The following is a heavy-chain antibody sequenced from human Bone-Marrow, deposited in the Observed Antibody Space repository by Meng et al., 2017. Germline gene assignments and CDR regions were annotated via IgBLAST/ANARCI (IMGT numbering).Heavy chain of an antibody. CDR2: INPKSGDT. V-gene: IGHV1-2*06. Sequence: QAVQSGDGVKKPGASVKVSCKASGYTFPDYWLHWVRRAPGQGLEWMGRINPKSGDTHYAQRFQGRVTMTGDTSISTAYMELSGLRSDDTAMYYCARDEDISAAGKLFGDYWGQGTLVTVSS. CDR3: ARDEDISAAGKLFGDY. J-gene: IGHJ4*02. D-gene: IGHD6-13*01. CDR1: GYTFPDYW.